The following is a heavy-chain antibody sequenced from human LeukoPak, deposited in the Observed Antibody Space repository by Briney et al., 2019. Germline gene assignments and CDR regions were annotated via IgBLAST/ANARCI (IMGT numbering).Heavy chain of an antibody. CDR1: GFTFSSND. Sequence: GRSLRLSCPASGFTFSSNDIHWVRQAPGKGLEWVVVISYDGGNKYYADSVKGRFAISRDNSKNTLYLQMNSLRAEGTAVYYCARGVSYCSSTSCYAGWFDPWGQGTLVTVSS. J-gene: IGHJ5*02. CDR3: ARGVSYCSSTSCYAGWFDP. CDR2: ISYDGGNK. V-gene: IGHV3-30*03. D-gene: IGHD2-2*01.